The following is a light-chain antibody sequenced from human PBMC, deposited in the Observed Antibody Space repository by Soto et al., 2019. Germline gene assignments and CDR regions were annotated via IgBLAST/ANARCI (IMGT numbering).Light chain of an antibody. V-gene: IGKV3-11*01. Sequence: EIVLTQSPATLSLSPGERATLSCRASQSVSSYLAWYQQKPGQAPRLLIYDASNRATGIPARFSGSGSGTDFTLTISSLEPEDFAVYYCQHYDNSPLFGPGTKVDI. CDR2: DAS. J-gene: IGKJ3*01. CDR1: QSVSSY. CDR3: QHYDNSPL.